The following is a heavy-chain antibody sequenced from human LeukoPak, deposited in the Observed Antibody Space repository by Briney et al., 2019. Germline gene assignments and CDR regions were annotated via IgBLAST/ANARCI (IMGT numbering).Heavy chain of an antibody. CDR3: AKSGRFDYYYYMDV. J-gene: IGHJ6*03. D-gene: IGHD3-10*01. V-gene: IGHV3-43D*04. CDR1: GFTFDDYA. CDR2: ISWDGGST. Sequence: GGSLRLSCAASGFTFDDYAMHWVRQAPGKGLEWVSLISWDGGSTYYADSVKGRFTISGDNSKNSLYLQMNSLRAEDTALYYCAKSGRFDYYYYMDVWGKGTTVTVSS.